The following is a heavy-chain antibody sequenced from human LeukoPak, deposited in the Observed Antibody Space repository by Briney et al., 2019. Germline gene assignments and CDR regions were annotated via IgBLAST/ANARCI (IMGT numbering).Heavy chain of an antibody. J-gene: IGHJ4*02. CDR1: GFTFSSYS. Sequence: GGSLRLSCAASGFTFSSYSMNWVRQAPGKGLEWVSSISSSSSYIYYADSVKGRFTISRDNAKNSLYLQMNSLRAEDTAVYYCATMNLGYCSGGSCYSYCFDYWGQGTLVTVSS. CDR3: ATMNLGYCSGGSCYSYCFDY. CDR2: ISSSSSYI. D-gene: IGHD2-15*01. V-gene: IGHV3-21*01.